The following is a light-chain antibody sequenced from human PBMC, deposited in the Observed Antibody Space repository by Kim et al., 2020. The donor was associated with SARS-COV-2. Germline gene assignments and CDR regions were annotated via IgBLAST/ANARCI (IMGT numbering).Light chain of an antibody. V-gene: IGKV3-20*01. CDR3: QQYGSSPYT. CDR2: GAS. J-gene: IGKJ2*01. CDR1: QSVSSSY. Sequence: LSPGERAPHSCRASQSVSSSYLAWYQQKPGQAPRLLIYGASSRATGIPDRCSGSGSGTDFTLTISRLEPEDFAVYYCQQYGSSPYTFGQGTKLEI.